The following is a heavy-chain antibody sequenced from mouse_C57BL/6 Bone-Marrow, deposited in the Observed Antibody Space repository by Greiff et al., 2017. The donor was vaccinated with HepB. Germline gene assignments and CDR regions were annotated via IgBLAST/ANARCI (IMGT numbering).Heavy chain of an antibody. CDR2: ISYDGSN. CDR3: ARAFTRADAMDY. J-gene: IGHJ4*01. V-gene: IGHV3-6*01. CDR1: GYSITSGYY. Sequence: DVQLQESGPGLVKPSQSLSLTCSVTGYSITSGYYWNWIRQFPGNKLEWMGYISYDGSNNYNPSLKNRISITRDTSKNQFFLKLNSVTTEDTATYYCARAFTRADAMDYWGQGTSVTVSS. D-gene: IGHD3-1*01.